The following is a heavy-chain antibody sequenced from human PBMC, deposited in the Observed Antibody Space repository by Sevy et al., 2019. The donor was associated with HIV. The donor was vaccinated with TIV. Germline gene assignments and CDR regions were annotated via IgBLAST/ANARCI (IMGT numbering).Heavy chain of an antibody. CDR1: GGSISSSTYY. V-gene: IGHV4-39*01. CDR3: ARLGGLRFFDWSSLNYFDY. D-gene: IGHD3-9*01. CDR2: VYFTGST. J-gene: IGHJ4*02. Sequence: SETLSLTCSVSGGSISSSTYYWGWIRQPPGRGLEWIGSVYFTGSTYYNPSLKSRVTISVDTSKYEFSLKVNSVTAADTAVYYCARLGGLRFFDWSSLNYFDYWGQGTLVTVSS.